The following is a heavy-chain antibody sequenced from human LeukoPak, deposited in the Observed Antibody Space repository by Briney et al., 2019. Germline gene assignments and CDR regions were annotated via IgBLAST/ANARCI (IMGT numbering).Heavy chain of an antibody. CDR2: ISAYNGNT. J-gene: IGHJ5*02. Sequence: ASVKVSCKASGYTFTSYGISWVRQAPGQGLEWMGWISAYNGNTNYAQKLQGRVTMTTDTSTSTAYMELRSLRSDDTAVYYCARAALYGSGSYRWFDPWGQGTLVTVSS. CDR1: GYTFTSYG. V-gene: IGHV1-18*01. D-gene: IGHD3-10*01. CDR3: ARAALYGSGSYRWFDP.